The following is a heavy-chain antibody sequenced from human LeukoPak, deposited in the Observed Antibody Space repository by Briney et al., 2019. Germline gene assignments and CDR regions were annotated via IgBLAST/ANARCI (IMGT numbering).Heavy chain of an antibody. Sequence: GGSLRLSCAASGFTFSSYAMHWVRQAPGKGLEWVAVIRYDGSNKYYADSVKGRFTISRDNSKNTLYLQMNSLRAEDTAVYYCAKDPRITMVRGYYFDYWGQGTLVTVSS. CDR2: IRYDGSNK. CDR1: GFTFSSYA. V-gene: IGHV3-30*02. D-gene: IGHD3-10*01. J-gene: IGHJ4*02. CDR3: AKDPRITMVRGYYFDY.